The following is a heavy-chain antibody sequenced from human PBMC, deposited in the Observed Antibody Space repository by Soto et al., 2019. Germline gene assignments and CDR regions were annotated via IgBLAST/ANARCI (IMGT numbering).Heavy chain of an antibody. J-gene: IGHJ4*02. CDR3: AKNFPALAPSPLWFDY. Sequence: GGSLRLSCAASGFTFDDYGMSWVRQAPGKGLEWVSGISGSGGSTGYADSVKGRFTISRDNSKNTLYLQMNSLRAEDTAVYYCAKNFPALAPSPLWFDYWGQGSLVTVSS. CDR1: GFTFDDYG. CDR2: ISGSGGST. D-gene: IGHD1-1*01. V-gene: IGHV3-20*04.